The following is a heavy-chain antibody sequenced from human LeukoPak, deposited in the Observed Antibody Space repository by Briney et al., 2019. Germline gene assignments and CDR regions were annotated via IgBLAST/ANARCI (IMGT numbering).Heavy chain of an antibody. D-gene: IGHD5-12*01. J-gene: IGHJ6*02. Sequence: GGSLRLSCAASGFTFNSYSMNWVRQAPGKGLEWVSYISSSSSTIYYADSVKGRFTISRDNAKNSLYLQMNSLRAEDTAVYYCARDIVATIFGYYYGMDVWGQGTTVTVSS. CDR2: ISSSSSTI. V-gene: IGHV3-48*04. CDR1: GFTFNSYS. CDR3: ARDIVATIFGYYYGMDV.